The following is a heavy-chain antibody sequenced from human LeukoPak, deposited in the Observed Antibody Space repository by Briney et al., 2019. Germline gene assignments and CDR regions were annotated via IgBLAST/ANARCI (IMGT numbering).Heavy chain of an antibody. V-gene: IGHV1-8*01. CDR2: MNPNSGNT. D-gene: IGHD2/OR15-2a*01. Sequence: ASVKVSCTASGYTFTSYDINWVRQATGQGLEWMGWMNPNSGNTGYAQKFQGRVTMTRNTSISTAYMELSSLRSEDTAVYYCARGCPTSMLEDYYYYMDVWGKGTTVTVSS. CDR3: ARGCPTSMLEDYYYYMDV. CDR1: GYTFTSYD. J-gene: IGHJ6*03.